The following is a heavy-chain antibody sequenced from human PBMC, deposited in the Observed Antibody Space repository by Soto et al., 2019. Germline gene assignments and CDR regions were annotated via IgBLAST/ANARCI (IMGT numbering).Heavy chain of an antibody. V-gene: IGHV3-30*18. CDR2: ISYDGSNK. Sequence: GGSLRLSCAASGFTFSSYGMHWVRQAPGKGLEWVAVISYDGSNKYYADSVKGRFTIPRDNSKNTLYLQMNSLRAEDTAVYYCAKEGFLEWFFDYWGQGTLVTVS. CDR1: GFTFSSYG. J-gene: IGHJ4*02. CDR3: AKEGFLEWFFDY. D-gene: IGHD3-3*01.